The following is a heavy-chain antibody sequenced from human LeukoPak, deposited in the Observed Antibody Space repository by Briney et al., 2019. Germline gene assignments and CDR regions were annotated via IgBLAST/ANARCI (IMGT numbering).Heavy chain of an antibody. CDR3: ARDPNYDILTGEVWFDP. V-gene: IGHV3-23*01. J-gene: IGHJ5*02. CDR2: ISGSGGST. Sequence: GGSLRLSCAASGFTFSSYAMSWVRQAPGKGLEWVSAISGSGGSTYYADSVRGRFTISRDNAKNSLYLQMNSLRGEDTALYYCARDPNYDILTGEVWFDPWGQGTLVTVSS. D-gene: IGHD3-9*01. CDR1: GFTFSSYA.